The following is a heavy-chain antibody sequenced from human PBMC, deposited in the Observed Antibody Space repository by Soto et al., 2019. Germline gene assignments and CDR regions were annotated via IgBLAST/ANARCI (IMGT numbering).Heavy chain of an antibody. CDR2: ISNDGSNK. D-gene: IGHD3-22*01. J-gene: IGHJ4*02. CDR1: GFIFSNYA. CDR3: ARGDIVVNGPFDF. V-gene: IGHV3-30-3*01. Sequence: HPGGSLRLSCAVSGFIFSNYAMYWVRQAPGKGPDWVAVISNDGSNKDYADSVKGRFTISRDNSKNTLYLQMNSLKVEDTAMYYCARGDIVVNGPFDFWGQGTLVTVSS.